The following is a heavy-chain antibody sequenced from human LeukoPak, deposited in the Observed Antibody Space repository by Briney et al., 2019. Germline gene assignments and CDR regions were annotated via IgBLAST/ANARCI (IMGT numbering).Heavy chain of an antibody. D-gene: IGHD1-26*01. CDR2: IYYSGST. CDR1: GGSISSSSYF. CDR3: ARHVISVGATRAEYFQH. V-gene: IGHV4-39*01. J-gene: IGHJ1*01. Sequence: SETLSLTCTVSGGSISSSSYFWGWIRQPPGKELEWIGSIYYSGSTYYNPSLKSRITISVDTSKNQFSLKLSSVTAADAAVYYCARHVISVGATRAEYFQHWGQGTVVIVSS.